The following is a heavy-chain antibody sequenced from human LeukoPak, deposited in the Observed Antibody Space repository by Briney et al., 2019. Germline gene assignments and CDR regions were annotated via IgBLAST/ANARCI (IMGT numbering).Heavy chain of an antibody. CDR3: ARDVFSGSFRSEY. V-gene: IGHV3-23*01. D-gene: IGHD3-16*02. CDR2: ISAGGGTT. J-gene: IGHJ4*02. Sequence: AGGSLRLSCAASGFTFSSYAMSWVRQAPGKGLEWVSVISAGGGTTFYADSVKGRFTVSRDNFRNTLYVQMNSLRAEDTAVYYCARDVFSGSFRSEYWGQGTLVTVSS. CDR1: GFTFSSYA.